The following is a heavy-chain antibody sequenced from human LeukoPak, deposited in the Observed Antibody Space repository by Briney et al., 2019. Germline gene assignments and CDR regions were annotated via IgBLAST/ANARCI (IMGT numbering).Heavy chain of an antibody. CDR2: ITHNGDDS. V-gene: IGHV3-23*01. CDR3: AKGSRASRPYYFDF. CDR1: GFTFDNYA. D-gene: IGHD1-26*01. Sequence: GGSLRLSCAASGFTFDNYAMSWVRQAPGKGLEWISAITHNGDDSYHADSVEGRFTISRDNSKNTLNLQMNSLRVEDSAVYYCAKGSRASRPYYFDFWGQGTLVTVSS. J-gene: IGHJ4*02.